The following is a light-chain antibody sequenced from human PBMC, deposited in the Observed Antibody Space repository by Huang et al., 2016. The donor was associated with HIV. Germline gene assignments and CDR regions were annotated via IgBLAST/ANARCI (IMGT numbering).Light chain of an antibody. J-gene: IGKJ2*01. V-gene: IGKV1-39*01. CDR3: QHSYVSLGYT. CDR1: QDIGSH. CDR2: VSS. Sequence: DIQMTQSPSSLSASVGDRVTLTCRTSQDIGSHLNWYQQRPVRAPKLLIYVSSTLQSGVPSRFSGGGSGTDFTLTISNLQPEDFATYYCQHSYVSLGYTFGQGTKLEI.